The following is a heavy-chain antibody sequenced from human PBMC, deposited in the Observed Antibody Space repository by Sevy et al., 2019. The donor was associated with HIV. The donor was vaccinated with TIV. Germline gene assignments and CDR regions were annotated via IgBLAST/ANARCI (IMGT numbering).Heavy chain of an antibody. CDR2: TTYDGSHK. CDR3: ARGENDDEFFQY. CDR1: GFIFSNFA. Sequence: GGSLRLSCTVSGFIFSNFAMHWVRQAPGKGLEWVAVTTYDGSHKYYGDSVKGRFTVSRENSRNILSLEMSSLTRDDTAVYYCARGENDDEFFQYWGQGTLVTVSS. J-gene: IGHJ1*01. D-gene: IGHD1-26*01. V-gene: IGHV3-30*04.